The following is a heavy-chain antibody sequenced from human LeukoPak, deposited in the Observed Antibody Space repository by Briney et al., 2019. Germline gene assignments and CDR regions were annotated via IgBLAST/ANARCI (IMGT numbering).Heavy chain of an antibody. CDR1: GFTFSSRDW. CDR2: ISGSGGST. CDR3: AKAFAVGATSGY. V-gene: IGHV3-23*01. J-gene: IGHJ4*02. D-gene: IGHD1-26*01. Sequence: GGSLRLSCVASGFTFSSRDWMTWVRQAPGKGLEWVSAISGSGGSTYYADSVKGRFTISRDNSKNTLYLQMNSLRAEDTAVYYCAKAFAVGATSGYWGQGTLVTVSS.